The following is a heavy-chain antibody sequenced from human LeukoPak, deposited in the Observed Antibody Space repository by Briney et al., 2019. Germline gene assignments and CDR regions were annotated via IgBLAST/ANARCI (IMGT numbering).Heavy chain of an antibody. D-gene: IGHD3-3*01. CDR1: GFTFSGYS. CDR2: FGTRSTSV. Sequence: GGSLRLSCTASGFTFSGYSMNWIRQAPGKGLEWVSSFGTRSTSVYHAGSVKGRFTISRDNAKNSLYLQMNSLRDEDTAVYYCARDPGDFWSGYHLGYWGQGTLVTVSS. V-gene: IGHV3-21*01. J-gene: IGHJ4*02. CDR3: ARDPGDFWSGYHLGY.